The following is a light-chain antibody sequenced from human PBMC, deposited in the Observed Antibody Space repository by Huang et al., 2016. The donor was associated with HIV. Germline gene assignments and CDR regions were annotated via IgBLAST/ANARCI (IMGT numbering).Light chain of an antibody. V-gene: IGKV3-11*01. Sequence: EIVLTQSPATLSLSPGERATLPCRASQSVDSYLAWYQQKPGQAPRLLIYDASNRATGIPAGFSGSGSGTDFTLTISSLEPEDFAIYYCQQRSSWPYTFGQGTKVEIK. CDR1: QSVDSY. J-gene: IGKJ2*01. CDR2: DAS. CDR3: QQRSSWPYT.